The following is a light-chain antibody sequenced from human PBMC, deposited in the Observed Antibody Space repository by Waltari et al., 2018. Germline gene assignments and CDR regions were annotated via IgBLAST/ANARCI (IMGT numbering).Light chain of an antibody. V-gene: IGLV3-25*03. CDR1: VLPKQY. Sequence: SFELTQPPSVSVYPGQTARITCTGDVLPKQYTYWYQQKPGQAPVLVIYKDKERPSGIPERFSGSSSGTTATLTITGVQAEDEADYYCQSGDRRITYVFGTGTKVIAL. CDR3: QSGDRRITYV. CDR2: KDK. J-gene: IGLJ1*01.